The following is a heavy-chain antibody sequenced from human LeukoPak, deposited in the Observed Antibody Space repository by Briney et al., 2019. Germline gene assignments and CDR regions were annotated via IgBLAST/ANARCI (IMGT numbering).Heavy chain of an antibody. CDR3: ARRRQYDSSLFWNFDL. V-gene: IGHV4-34*01. CDR1: GGSFSGYY. D-gene: IGHD6-6*01. CDR2: INHSGST. J-gene: IGHJ2*01. Sequence: PSETLSLTCAVYGGSFSGYYWSWIRQSPGKGLEWIGEINHSGSTNYNPSLKSRLTISVDTSKNQFSLKLNSVTAADTAVYYCARRRQYDSSLFWNFDLWGRGTLVTVSS.